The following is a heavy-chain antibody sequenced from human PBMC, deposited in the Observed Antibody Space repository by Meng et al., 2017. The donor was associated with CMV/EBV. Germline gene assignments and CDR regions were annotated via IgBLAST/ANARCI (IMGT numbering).Heavy chain of an antibody. CDR3: ARDFPYYDILTAYFSVDAFDI. CDR1: GFTFSSYE. V-gene: IGHV3-48*03. D-gene: IGHD3-9*01. J-gene: IGHJ3*02. CDR2: ISSSGSTI. Sequence: GESLKISCAASGFTFSSYEMNWVRQAPGKGLEWVSYISSSGSTIYYADSVKGRFTISRDNAKKTLYLQMSSLRAEDTAVYYCARDFPYYDILTAYFSVDAFDIWGQGNAGHRLL.